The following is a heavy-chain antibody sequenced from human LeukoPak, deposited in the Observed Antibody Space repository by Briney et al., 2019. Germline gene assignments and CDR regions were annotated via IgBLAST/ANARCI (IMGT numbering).Heavy chain of an antibody. CDR3: ARDLSRADDY. Sequence: GGSLRLSYAASGFTFSSYVMHWLRQAPGKGLEGVAVIWYDGSNKYYAASVKGRFTISRDNSKNTLYLQLNSLSAQDRAVFYCARDLSRADDYWGQGTPVTVSS. D-gene: IGHD6-6*01. J-gene: IGHJ4*02. V-gene: IGHV3-33*08. CDR2: IWYDGSNK. CDR1: GFTFSSYV.